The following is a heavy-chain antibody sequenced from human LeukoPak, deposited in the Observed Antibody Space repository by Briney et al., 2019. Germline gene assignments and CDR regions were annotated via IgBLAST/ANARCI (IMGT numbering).Heavy chain of an antibody. D-gene: IGHD1-26*01. J-gene: IGHJ5*02. Sequence: GGSLRLSCAASGLTFSDYYMSWIRQAPGKGLEWVSYISSSGSTIYYADSVKGRFTISRDNAKNSLYLQMNSLRAEDTAVYYCARVLFYYNWFDPWGQGTLVTVSS. CDR1: GLTFSDYY. CDR2: ISSSGSTI. CDR3: ARVLFYYNWFDP. V-gene: IGHV3-11*04.